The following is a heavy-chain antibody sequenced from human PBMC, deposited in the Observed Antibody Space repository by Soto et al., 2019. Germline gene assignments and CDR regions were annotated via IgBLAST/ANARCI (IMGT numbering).Heavy chain of an antibody. V-gene: IGHV3-15*01. CDR2: IKSKADGETK. J-gene: IGHJ5*02. D-gene: IGHD4-4*01. CDR1: GFTFSHAW. CDR3: CVIKRRDQYSTSGYWFDP. Sequence: PGGSLRLSCAASGFTFSHAWMSWVRQAPGKGLEWVGRIKSKADGETKDYGAPVRGRFTISRDDSQDILYLHMNSLRIEDTAVYYCCVIKRRDQYSTSGYWFDPWGPGXLVTVSS.